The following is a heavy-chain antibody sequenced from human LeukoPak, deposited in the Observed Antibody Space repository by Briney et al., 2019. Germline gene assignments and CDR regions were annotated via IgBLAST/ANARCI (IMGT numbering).Heavy chain of an antibody. J-gene: IGHJ4*02. CDR3: ARAGYYYDRSGYYYPFDY. CDR2: IYSGGST. Sequence: PGGSLRLSCAASGFAVSSNYMNWVRQAPGKGLEWVSLIYSGGSTYYADSVKGRFTISRDNSKNTLYLQMNSLRAEDTAVHYCARAGYYYDRSGYYYPFDYWGQGTLVTVSS. CDR1: GFAVSSNY. D-gene: IGHD3-22*01. V-gene: IGHV3-66*01.